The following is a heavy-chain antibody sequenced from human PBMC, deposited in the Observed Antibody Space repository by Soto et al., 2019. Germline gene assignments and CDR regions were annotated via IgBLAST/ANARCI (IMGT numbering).Heavy chain of an antibody. D-gene: IGHD2-21*01. CDR2: IYYSGSA. CDR3: AREGEDASYGMDV. CDR1: GDSISSYY. Sequence: SETLSLTCTVSGDSISSYYWSWIRQPPGKGLEWIGYIYYSGSANYNPSLKSRVTISVDKSKNQFPLKLSSVTAADTAVYYCAREGEDASYGMDVWGQGTTVTVSS. V-gene: IGHV4-59*12. J-gene: IGHJ6*02.